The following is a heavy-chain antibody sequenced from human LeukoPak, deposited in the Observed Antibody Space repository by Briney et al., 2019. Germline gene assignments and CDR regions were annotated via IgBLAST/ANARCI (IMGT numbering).Heavy chain of an antibody. CDR1: GFTFSNYG. CDR2: ISEDGIKK. J-gene: IGHJ4*02. CDR3: ARDRYDILTGYYMYFDY. D-gene: IGHD3-9*01. V-gene: IGHV3-30*03. Sequence: PGGSLRLSYAASGFTFSNYGMHCVRQAPGKGLEWVAGISEDGIKKYYADSVKGRFTISRDNSKNTLFLQMNSLRAEDTAVYYCARDRYDILTGYYMYFDYWGQGSLVTVSS.